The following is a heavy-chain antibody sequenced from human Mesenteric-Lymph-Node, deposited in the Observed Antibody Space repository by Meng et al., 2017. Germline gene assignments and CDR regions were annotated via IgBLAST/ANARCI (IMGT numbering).Heavy chain of an antibody. J-gene: IGHJ4*02. D-gene: IGHD6-19*01. CDR1: GGSISSSSYY. CDR2: IYYSGST. CDR3: ARVFDGSGWAGPYYFDY. Sequence: SETLSLTCTASGGSISSSSYYWGWIRQPPGKGLEWIGSIYYSGSTYYNPSLKSRVTISVDTSKNQFSLKLSTVTAADTAVYYCARVFDGSGWAGPYYFDYWGQGTLVTVSS. V-gene: IGHV4-39*07.